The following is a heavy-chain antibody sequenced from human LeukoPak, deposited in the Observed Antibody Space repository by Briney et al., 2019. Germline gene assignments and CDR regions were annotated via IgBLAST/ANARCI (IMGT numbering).Heavy chain of an antibody. CDR2: IYHTGST. V-gene: IGHV4-38-2*01. CDR3: AGQHDSNGYYFY. Sequence: SETLSLTCAVTGNSISSGYYWGWIRQPPGKGLEWIGSIYHTGSTYYNPSLKSRVTISVDTSKNRFSLKLSSVTAADTAVYYCAGQHDSNGYYFYRGQGILVTVSS. CDR1: GNSISSGYY. J-gene: IGHJ4*02. D-gene: IGHD3-22*01.